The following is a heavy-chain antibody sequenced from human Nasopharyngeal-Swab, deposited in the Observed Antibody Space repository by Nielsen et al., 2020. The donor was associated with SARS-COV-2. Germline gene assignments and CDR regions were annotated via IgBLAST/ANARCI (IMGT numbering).Heavy chain of an antibody. J-gene: IGHJ6*03. CDR1: GFAFSNYA. V-gene: IGHV3-23*01. Sequence: GESLKISCAASGFAFSNYAMSWVRQAPGKGLEWVSTVTSSGSSTYYADSVKGRFTISRDNSKNTLYLQMGSLRAEDTAVYYCAKTPGNYHYYMDVWGKGTTVTVSS. CDR3: AKTPGNYHYYMDV. CDR2: VTSSGSST.